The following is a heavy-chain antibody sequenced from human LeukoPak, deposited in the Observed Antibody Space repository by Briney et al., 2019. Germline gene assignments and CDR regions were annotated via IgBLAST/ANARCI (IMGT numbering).Heavy chain of an antibody. CDR1: GFAFSNYA. Sequence: QTGGSLRLSCAASGFAFSNYAIHWVRQAPGKGLEWVSAISGSGGSTYYADSVKGRFTISRDNSKNTLYLQMNSLRVEDTAVYYCAKGTFRIAVAGTGGYWGQGTLVTVSS. D-gene: IGHD6-19*01. CDR3: AKGTFRIAVAGTGGY. J-gene: IGHJ4*02. CDR2: ISGSGGST. V-gene: IGHV3-23*01.